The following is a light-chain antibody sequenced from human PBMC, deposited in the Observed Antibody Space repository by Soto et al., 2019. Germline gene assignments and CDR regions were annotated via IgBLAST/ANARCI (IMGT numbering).Light chain of an antibody. CDR1: SSNIGAGYE. CDR2: GNI. CDR3: QSDGSTGSGVV. Sequence: QSVLTQPPSVSGAPGQRVTISCTGSSSNIGAGYEVHWYQQLPGTAPRLLIYGNINRPSGVPDLFSGSKSGTSVSLAISGHQAEDGADYHCQSDGSTGSGVVFGGGTKLTVL. J-gene: IGLJ2*01. V-gene: IGLV1-40*01.